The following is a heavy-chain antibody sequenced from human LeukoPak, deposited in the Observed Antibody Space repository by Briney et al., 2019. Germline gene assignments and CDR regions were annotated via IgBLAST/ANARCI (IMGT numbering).Heavy chain of an antibody. CDR2: IYYSGST. CDR1: GGSISSYY. D-gene: IGHD6-13*01. V-gene: IGHV4-59*01. Sequence: SETLSLTCTVSGGSISSYYWSWIRQPPGKGLEWIGYIYYSGSTNYNPSLKSRVTISVDTSKNQFPLKLSSVTAADTAVYYCAVGGSSWYAPIDYWGQGTLVTVSS. CDR3: AVGGSSWYAPIDY. J-gene: IGHJ4*02.